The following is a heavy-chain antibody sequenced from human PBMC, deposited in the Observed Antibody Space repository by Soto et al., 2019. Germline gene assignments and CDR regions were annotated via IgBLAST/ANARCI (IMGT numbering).Heavy chain of an antibody. CDR3: AKDLRDPSFDP. CDR2: IKQDGSEK. J-gene: IGHJ5*02. Sequence: HPGGSLRLSCAASGFTFSSYWMYWVRQAPGKGLEWVANIKQDGSEKYYVDSVKGRFTISRDNAKNTLYLQMNNLRVEDTALYYCAKDLRDPSFDPWGQGTLVTVSS. V-gene: IGHV3-7*03. CDR1: GFTFSSYW.